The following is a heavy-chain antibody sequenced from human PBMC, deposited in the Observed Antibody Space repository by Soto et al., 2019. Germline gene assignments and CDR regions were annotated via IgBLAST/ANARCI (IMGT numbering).Heavy chain of an antibody. V-gene: IGHV4-31*03. CDR2: IYYSGNS. D-gene: IGHD3-10*01. Sequence: SETLSLTCSVSGASITSDGYYWSWIRQFPGKGLEWIGHIYYSGNSYYNLSLGSRLLISVDTSKNQFSLKLSSVTAADTAVYYCARTVGSGSPDFDYWGQGILVTVSS. J-gene: IGHJ4*02. CDR1: GASITSDGYY. CDR3: ARTVGSGSPDFDY.